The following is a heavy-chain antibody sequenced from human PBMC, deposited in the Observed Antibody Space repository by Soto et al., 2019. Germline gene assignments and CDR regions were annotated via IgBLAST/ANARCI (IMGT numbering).Heavy chain of an antibody. CDR3: AKHKRDQLLCLKDY. D-gene: IGHD2-2*01. CDR1: GFTFSSYS. J-gene: IGHJ4*02. CDR2: ISSSSSTI. V-gene: IGHV3-48*02. Sequence: GSLRLSCAASGFTFSSYSMNWVRQAPGKGLEWVSYISSSSSTIYYADSVKGRFTISRDNAKNSLYLQMNSLRDEDTAVYYCAKHKRDQLLCLKDYWGQGALVTVSS.